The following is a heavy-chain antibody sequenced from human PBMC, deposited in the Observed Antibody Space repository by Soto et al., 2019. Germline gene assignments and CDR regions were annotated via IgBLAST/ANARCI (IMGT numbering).Heavy chain of an antibody. J-gene: IGHJ3*01. D-gene: IGHD3-22*01. CDR2: IGIGSSTK. CDR1: GFTFRNYV. Sequence: GGSLRLSCAASGFTFRNYVMDWVRQAPGKGLEWVSYIGIGSSTKYYADSVKGRFTISRDNAKNSLYLQMNSLRAEDTAVYYCARDQLYYNDISGRPLNAFDVWGQGTMVTVSS. CDR3: ARDQLYYNDISGRPLNAFDV. V-gene: IGHV3-48*01.